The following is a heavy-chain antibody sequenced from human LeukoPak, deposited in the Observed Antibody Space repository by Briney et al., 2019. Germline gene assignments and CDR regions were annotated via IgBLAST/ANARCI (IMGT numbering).Heavy chain of an antibody. V-gene: IGHV4-59*01. Sequence: PSETLSLTCTVSGGSISSYYWSWIRQPPGKGLEWIGYIYYSGSTNYNPSLKSRVTISVDTSKNQFSLKLSSVTAADTAVYYRARMAPEYWFDPWGQGTLVTVSS. D-gene: IGHD1-14*01. CDR3: ARMAPEYWFDP. CDR1: GGSISSYY. J-gene: IGHJ5*02. CDR2: IYYSGST.